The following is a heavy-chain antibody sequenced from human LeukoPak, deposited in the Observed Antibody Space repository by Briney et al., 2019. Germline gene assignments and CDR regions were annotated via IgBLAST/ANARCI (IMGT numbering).Heavy chain of an antibody. CDR2: IYTSGST. V-gene: IGHV4-61*02. Sequence: SQTLSLTCTVSGDSISSGTYYWSWIRQPAGKGLEWIGRIYTSGSTNYNPSLKSQVTIPVDTSKNQFSLKLDSVTAADTAVYYCARDQTYSGSGIYTYFDYWGQGILVTVSS. CDR3: ARDQTYSGSGIYTYFDY. J-gene: IGHJ4*02. D-gene: IGHD3-10*01. CDR1: GDSISSGTYY.